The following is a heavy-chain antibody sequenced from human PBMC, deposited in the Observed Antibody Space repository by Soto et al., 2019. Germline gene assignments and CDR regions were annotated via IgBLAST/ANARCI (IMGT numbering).Heavy chain of an antibody. CDR3: AKDNWAAASWFDY. J-gene: IGHJ4*02. CDR1: GFTFDDYA. D-gene: IGHD2-15*01. Sequence: GGSLRLSCAASGFTFDDYAMHWVRQAPGKGLEWVSGISWNSGSIGYADSVKGRFTISRDNAKNSLYLQMNSLRAEDTALYYCAKDNWAAASWFDYWGQGTLVTVSS. V-gene: IGHV3-9*01. CDR2: ISWNSGSI.